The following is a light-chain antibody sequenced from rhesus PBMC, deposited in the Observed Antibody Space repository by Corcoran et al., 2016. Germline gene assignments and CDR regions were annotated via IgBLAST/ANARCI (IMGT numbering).Light chain of an antibody. CDR2: LGS. J-gene: IGKJ4*01. Sequence: DIVMTQTPLSLPVTPGEPASISCRSSQSLLHSNGDTYLFWYLQKPGQSPQLLIYLGSNRASGVPDRFRGSGSGTDFTLKISGVEAEDVGVYYCLQDIQLPLTFGGGTKVELK. V-gene: IGKV2-78*01. CDR3: LQDIQLPLT. CDR1: QSLLHSNGDTY.